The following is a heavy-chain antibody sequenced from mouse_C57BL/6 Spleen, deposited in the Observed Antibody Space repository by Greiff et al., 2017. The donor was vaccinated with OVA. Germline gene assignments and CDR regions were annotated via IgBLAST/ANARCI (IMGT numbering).Heavy chain of an antibody. Sequence: QVQLQQPGAELVRPGTSVKLSCKASGYTFTSYWMHWVKQRPGQGLEWIGVIDPSDSYTNYTQKFKGKATLTVDTSSSTAYMQLSSLTSEDSAVYYCARAVPDYYGSSSWYFDVWGTGTTVTVSS. CDR3: ARAVPDYYGSSSWYFDV. V-gene: IGHV1-59*01. CDR1: GYTFTSYW. J-gene: IGHJ1*03. D-gene: IGHD1-1*01. CDR2: IDPSDSYT.